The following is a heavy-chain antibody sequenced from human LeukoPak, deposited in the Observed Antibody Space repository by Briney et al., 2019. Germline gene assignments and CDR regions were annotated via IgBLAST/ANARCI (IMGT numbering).Heavy chain of an antibody. V-gene: IGHV1-18*01. CDR2: ISAYNGNT. Sequence: ASVKVSCXASGYTFTSYGISWVRQAPGQGLEWMGWISAYNGNTNYAQKLQGRVTMTTDTSTSAAYMELRSLRSDDTAVYYCARSDSSGYYWVPFDYWGQGTLVTVSS. CDR1: GYTFTSYG. CDR3: ARSDSSGYYWVPFDY. D-gene: IGHD3-22*01. J-gene: IGHJ4*02.